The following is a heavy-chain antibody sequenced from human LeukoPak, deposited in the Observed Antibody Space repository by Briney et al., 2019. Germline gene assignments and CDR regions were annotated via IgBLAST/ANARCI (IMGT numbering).Heavy chain of an antibody. J-gene: IGHJ5*02. V-gene: IGHV1-18*01. D-gene: IGHD6-19*01. CDR2: ICAYNGNT. CDR3: ARVMGDSGGWYLAWFDP. Sequence: ASVKVSCKASGYTFTSYGISWVRQAPGQGVEWMGWICAYNGNTNYAQKLQGRVTMTTDTYTSTAYMERRSLRSDDTAVYYCARVMGDSGGWYLAWFDPWGQGTLVTVSS. CDR1: GYTFTSYG.